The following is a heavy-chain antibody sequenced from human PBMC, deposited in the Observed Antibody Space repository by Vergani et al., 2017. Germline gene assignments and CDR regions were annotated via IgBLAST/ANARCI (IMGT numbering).Heavy chain of an antibody. D-gene: IGHD6-13*01. CDR3: ARTKLSSSSIVWFDP. CDR1: GYSFTSYW. Sequence: EVQLVQSGAEVKKPGESLRISCKGSGYSFTSYWISWVRQMPGKGLEWMGRIDPSDSYTNYSPSFQGHVTISADKSISTAYLQWSSLKASDTAMYYCARTKLSSSSIVWFDPWGQGTLVTVSS. V-gene: IGHV5-10-1*01. J-gene: IGHJ5*02. CDR2: IDPSDSYT.